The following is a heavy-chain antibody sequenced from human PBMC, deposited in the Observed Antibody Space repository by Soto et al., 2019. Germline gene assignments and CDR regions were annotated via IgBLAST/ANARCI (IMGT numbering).Heavy chain of an antibody. D-gene: IGHD6-25*01. CDR1: GFTFSNYA. CDR2: ISGSGGST. CDR3: AKEEFSATISVFGY. V-gene: IGHV3-23*01. J-gene: IGHJ4*02. Sequence: GGALRLSCAASGFTFSNYAMSWVRQAQGKGLEWVSAISGSGGSTYYADSVKGRFTISRDNSKNTRYLQMNSLRAEDTAVYYCAKEEFSATISVFGYWGQGTLVTVSS.